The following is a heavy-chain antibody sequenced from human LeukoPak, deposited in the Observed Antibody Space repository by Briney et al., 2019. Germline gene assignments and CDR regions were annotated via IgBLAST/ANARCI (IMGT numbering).Heavy chain of an antibody. Sequence: SETLSLTCTVSGGSISSYYWSWIRQPPEKGLEWIGYIYYSGSTNYNPSLKSRVTISIDTSKNQFSLKLSSVTAADTALYYCARGPGTWYYYWGQGTLVTVSS. J-gene: IGHJ4*02. CDR3: ARGPGTWYYY. V-gene: IGHV4-59*12. CDR2: IYYSGST. D-gene: IGHD6-13*01. CDR1: GGSISSYY.